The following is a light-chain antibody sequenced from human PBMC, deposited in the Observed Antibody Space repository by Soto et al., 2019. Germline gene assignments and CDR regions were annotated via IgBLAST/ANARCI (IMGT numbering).Light chain of an antibody. CDR3: QQYPDRPRT. CDR1: QSVSSNY. V-gene: IGKV3-20*01. CDR2: GAS. Sequence: IVMTQSTATVSVSPGERATLSCRASQSVSSNYLAWYQQKPGQAPRLLIYGASSRATGIPDRFSGSGSGTDFSLTISRLEPEDFAVYFCQQYPDRPRTFGQGTKVDIK. J-gene: IGKJ1*01.